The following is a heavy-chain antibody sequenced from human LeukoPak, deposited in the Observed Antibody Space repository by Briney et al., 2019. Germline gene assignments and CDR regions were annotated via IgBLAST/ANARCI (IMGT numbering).Heavy chain of an antibody. Sequence: SVKVSCKASGGTFSSYTISWVRQAPGQGLEWMGRIIPILGIANYAQKFQGRVTITAGKSTSTAYMELSSLRSEDTAVYYCARLAVVVPAAIWESGWFDPWGQGTLVTVSS. V-gene: IGHV1-69*02. CDR2: IIPILGIA. D-gene: IGHD2-2*02. CDR1: GGTFSSYT. J-gene: IGHJ5*02. CDR3: ARLAVVVPAAIWESGWFDP.